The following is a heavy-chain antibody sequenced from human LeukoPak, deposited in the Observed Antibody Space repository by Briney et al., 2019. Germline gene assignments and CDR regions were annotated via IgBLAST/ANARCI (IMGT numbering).Heavy chain of an antibody. V-gene: IGHV4-30-2*01. CDR2: IYHSGST. D-gene: IGHD1-26*01. J-gene: IGHJ5*02. CDR1: GGSISSGGYS. Sequence: SQTLSLTCAVSGGSISSGGYSWSWIRQPPGKGLEWIGYIYHSGSTYYNPSLKSRVTISVDRSKNQFSLKLSSVTAADTAVYYCARTVGATGDDWFDPWGQGTLVTVSS. CDR3: ARTVGATGDDWFDP.